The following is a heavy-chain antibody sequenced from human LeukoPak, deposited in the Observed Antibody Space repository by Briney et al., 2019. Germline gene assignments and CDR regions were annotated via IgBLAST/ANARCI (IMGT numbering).Heavy chain of an antibody. V-gene: IGHV5-51*01. D-gene: IGHD6-13*01. Sequence: GESLKISCKGSGYIFTSYWIGWVRQMPGKGLEWMGIIYPGDSDTRYSPSFQGQVTISADKSISTAYLQWSSLKASATAMYYCAKLGAYSSSWYGFFDYWGQGTLVTVSS. J-gene: IGHJ4*02. CDR2: IYPGDSDT. CDR3: AKLGAYSSSWYGFFDY. CDR1: GYIFTSYW.